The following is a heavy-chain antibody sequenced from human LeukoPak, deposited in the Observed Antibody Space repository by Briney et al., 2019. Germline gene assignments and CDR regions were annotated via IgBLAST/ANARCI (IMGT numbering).Heavy chain of an antibody. CDR2: INRSGST. J-gene: IGHJ4*02. CDR3: ARGGYNWNSRPDY. D-gene: IGHD1-7*01. V-gene: IGHV4-34*01. CDR1: GGSISSYY. Sequence: SETLSLTCTVSGGSISSYYWSWIRQPPGKGLEWIGGINRSGSTNYNPSLKSRVTISVDTSKNQFSLKLSSVTAADTAVYYCARGGYNWNSRPDYWGQGTLVTVSS.